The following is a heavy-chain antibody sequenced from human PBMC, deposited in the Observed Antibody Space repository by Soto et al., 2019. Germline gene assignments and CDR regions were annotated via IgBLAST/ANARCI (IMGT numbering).Heavy chain of an antibody. V-gene: IGHV4-59*08. D-gene: IGHD3-10*01. CDR3: ASQRYYGSGSYYPD. J-gene: IGHJ4*02. Sequence: SETLSLTCTVSGGSISSLYWSWIRQPPGKGLEWIGNIYYIGSANYNPSLKSRVTISVDTSKNQLSLKLTSVTAADTAVYYCASQRYYGSGSYYPDWGQGTLVTVSS. CDR1: GGSISSLY. CDR2: IYYIGSA.